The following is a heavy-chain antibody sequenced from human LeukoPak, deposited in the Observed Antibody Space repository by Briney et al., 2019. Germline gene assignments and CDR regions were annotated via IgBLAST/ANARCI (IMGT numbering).Heavy chain of an antibody. Sequence: KPSQTLSLTCTVPGGSISSGNYYWSWIRQPAGKGLEWIGRIYTSGSTNYNSSLKSRVTMSVDTSKNQFSLKLSSVTAADTAVYYCARGPPGDNWFDPWGQGTPVTVSS. CDR2: IYTSGST. V-gene: IGHV4-61*02. CDR3: ARGPPGDNWFDP. CDR1: GGSISSGNYY. J-gene: IGHJ5*02. D-gene: IGHD4-17*01.